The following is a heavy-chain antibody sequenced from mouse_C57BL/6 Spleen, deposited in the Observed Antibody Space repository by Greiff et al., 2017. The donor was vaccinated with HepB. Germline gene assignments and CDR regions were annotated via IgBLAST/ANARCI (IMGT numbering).Heavy chain of an antibody. J-gene: IGHJ4*01. D-gene: IGHD2-5*01. CDR1: GFNIKDDY. Sequence: EVQLQQSGAELVRPGASVKLSCTASGFNIKDDYMHWVKQRPEQGLAWIGWIDPENGDTEYASKFQGKATITADTSSNTAYLQLSSLTSEDTAVYYCTTWENSNYEEAMDYWGQGTSVTVSS. CDR2: IDPENGDT. CDR3: TTWENSNYEEAMDY. V-gene: IGHV14-4*01.